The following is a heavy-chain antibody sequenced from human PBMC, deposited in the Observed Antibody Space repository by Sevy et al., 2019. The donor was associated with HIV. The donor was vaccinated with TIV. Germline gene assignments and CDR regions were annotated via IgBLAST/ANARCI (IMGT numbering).Heavy chain of an antibody. CDR1: GFTFSKYS. CDR3: AREGCTKPHDY. CDR2: LSFGCGEK. D-gene: IGHD2-8*01. J-gene: IGHJ4*02. V-gene: IGHV3-23*01. Sequence: GGSLRLSCAASGFTFSKYSMSWVRQPPGKGLEWVSTLSFGCGEKNYPDPVKGRFTISRDNSKSSVYLQMNNLGPEDTAVYYCAREGCTKPHDYWGQGTLVTVSS.